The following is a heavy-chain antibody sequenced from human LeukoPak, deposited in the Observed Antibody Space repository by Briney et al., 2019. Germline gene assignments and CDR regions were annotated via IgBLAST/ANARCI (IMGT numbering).Heavy chain of an antibody. V-gene: IGHV4-59*01. D-gene: IGHD1-26*01. CDR3: ARAPLPSGSYFVY. CDR2: IYYSGST. Sequence: KSSETLSLTCTASGGSISSYYWSWIRQPPGKGLEWIGYIYYSGSTNYNPSLKSRVTISVDTSKNQFSLKLSSVTAADTAVYYCARAPLPSGSYFVYWGQGTLVTVSS. CDR1: GGSISSYY. J-gene: IGHJ4*02.